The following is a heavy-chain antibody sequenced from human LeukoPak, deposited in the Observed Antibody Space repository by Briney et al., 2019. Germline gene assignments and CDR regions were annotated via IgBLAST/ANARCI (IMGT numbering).Heavy chain of an antibody. D-gene: IGHD3-10*01. CDR3: ARDRRRYYGSGSYDY. J-gene: IGHJ4*02. CDR2: IYSGGST. Sequence: PGGSLRLSCAASGFTVSSNYMSWVRQAPGRGLEWVSVIYSGGSTYYADSVKGRFTISRDNSKNTLYLQMNSLRAEDTAVYYCARDRRRYYGSGSYDYWGQGTLVTVSS. V-gene: IGHV3-53*01. CDR1: GFTVSSNY.